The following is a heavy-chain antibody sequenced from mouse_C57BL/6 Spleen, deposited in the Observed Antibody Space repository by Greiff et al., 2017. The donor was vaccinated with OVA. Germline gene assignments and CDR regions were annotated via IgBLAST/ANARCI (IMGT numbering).Heavy chain of an antibody. CDR3: ARRGDSSGYLDY. CDR1: GYTFTSYW. V-gene: IGHV1-64*01. CDR2: IHPNSGST. J-gene: IGHJ2*01. Sequence: QVQLQQPGAELVKPGASVKLSCKASGYTFTSYWIHWVKQRPGQGLEWIGMIHPNSGSTNYNEKFKSKATLTVDKSSSTAYMQLSSLTSEDSAVYYCARRGDSSGYLDYWGQGTTLTVSS. D-gene: IGHD3-2*02.